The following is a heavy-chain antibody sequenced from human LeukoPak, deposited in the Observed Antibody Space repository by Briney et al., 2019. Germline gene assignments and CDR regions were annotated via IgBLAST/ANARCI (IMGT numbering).Heavy chain of an antibody. Sequence: ASVKVSCKASGYTFTNYDINWVRQATGQGLEWMGWMNPNSGNTGYAEKFQGRVTITRDTSITTAYMELTSLRSEDSAVYYCARGPADSNYGASYYYYMDVWGKGTTVTVSS. V-gene: IGHV1-8*03. CDR1: GYTFTNYD. CDR3: ARGPADSNYGASYYYYMDV. J-gene: IGHJ6*03. CDR2: MNPNSGNT. D-gene: IGHD4-11*01.